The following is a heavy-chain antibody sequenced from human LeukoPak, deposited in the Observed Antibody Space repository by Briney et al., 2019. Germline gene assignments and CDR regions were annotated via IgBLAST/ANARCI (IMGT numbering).Heavy chain of an antibody. Sequence: ASVKVSCKPSGYTFTSYDINWVRQATGQGLEWMGWMNPNSANTGYAQKFQGRATMTRNTSISTAYMELSSLRSEDTAVYYCARGLPTPDSTLSDYWGQGTLVTVSS. V-gene: IGHV1-8*01. D-gene: IGHD3-16*01. J-gene: IGHJ4*02. CDR1: GYTFTSYD. CDR2: MNPNSANT. CDR3: ARGLPTPDSTLSDY.